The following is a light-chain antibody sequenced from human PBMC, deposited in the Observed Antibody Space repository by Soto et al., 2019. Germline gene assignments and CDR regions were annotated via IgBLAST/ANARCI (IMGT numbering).Light chain of an antibody. CDR1: YSNIGAGYE. J-gene: IGLJ3*02. CDR2: GHN. Sequence: QSVLTQPPSVSGAPGQRVTISCTGSYSNIGAGYEVHWYQQIPGTAPKLLISGHNNRPSGVPDRFFGSKSGTSASLTIIGLQAEDEADYYCAAWDDSLSGRVFGGGTKVTVL. V-gene: IGLV1-40*01. CDR3: AAWDDSLSGRV.